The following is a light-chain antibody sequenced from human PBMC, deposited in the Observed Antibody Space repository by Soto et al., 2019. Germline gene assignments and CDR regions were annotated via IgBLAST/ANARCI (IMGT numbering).Light chain of an antibody. CDR2: EVR. CDR1: SSDVRGYNY. J-gene: IGLJ3*02. Sequence: QSALTEPASVSGSPGQSITISCTGTSSDVRGYNYVSWYQQHPGKAPKLMIYEVRNRPSGVSNRFSRSKSGKTASLTISGLKDEDEAEYYCSSYTSSSTRVFGGGTKRNVL. V-gene: IGLV2-14*01. CDR3: SSYTSSSTRV.